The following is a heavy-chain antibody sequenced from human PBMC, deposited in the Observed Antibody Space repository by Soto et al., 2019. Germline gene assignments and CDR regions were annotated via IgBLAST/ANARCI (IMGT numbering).Heavy chain of an antibody. CDR3: ARNGGNYYFDPPFDY. CDR2: IYYSGST. Sequence: PSETLSLTCTVSGDSNSSYYWSWIRQPPGKGLEWIGYIYYSGSTNYNPSLKSRITISVDTSKNQFSLKLSSVTAADTAVYYCARNGGNYYFDPPFDYWGQGTLVTVSS. V-gene: IGHV4-59*08. D-gene: IGHD1-26*01. J-gene: IGHJ4*02. CDR1: GDSNSSYY.